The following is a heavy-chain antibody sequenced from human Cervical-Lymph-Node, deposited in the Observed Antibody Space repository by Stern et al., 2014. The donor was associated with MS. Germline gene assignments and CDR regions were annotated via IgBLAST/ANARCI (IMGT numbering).Heavy chain of an antibody. J-gene: IGHJ4*02. CDR3: GTGSHYDY. CDR1: GLTFNAYW. V-gene: IGHV3-7*01. D-gene: IGHD7-27*01. Sequence: VQLVESGGGLVQPGGSLRLSCAASGLTFNAYWMTWVRQAPGKGLEWVANKKEEGREKYYVDSVKGRFTISRDNAKDSLYLQMSSLRAEDTAVYYCGTGSHYDYWGQGTLVTVSS. CDR2: KKEEGREK.